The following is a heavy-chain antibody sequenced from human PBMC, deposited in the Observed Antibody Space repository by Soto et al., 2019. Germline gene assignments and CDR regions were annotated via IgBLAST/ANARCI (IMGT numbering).Heavy chain of an antibody. J-gene: IGHJ3*02. V-gene: IGHV1-69*13. CDR1: GGTFSSYA. D-gene: IGHD3-10*01. Sequence: GASVKVSCKASGGTFSSYAISWVRQAPGQGLEWMGGIIPIFGTANYAQKFQGRVTITADESTSTAYMELSSLRSEDTAVYYCARGVLELDDAFDIWGQGTMVTVSS. CDR2: IIPIFGTA. CDR3: ARGVLELDDAFDI.